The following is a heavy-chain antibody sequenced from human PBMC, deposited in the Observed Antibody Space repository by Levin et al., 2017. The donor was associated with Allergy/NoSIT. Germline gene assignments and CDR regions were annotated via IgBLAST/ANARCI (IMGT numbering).Heavy chain of an antibody. D-gene: IGHD2-2*01. J-gene: IGHJ6*02. CDR2: IYSSGST. Sequence: PSETLSLTCTVSGASISTYHWSWIRQPPGKGLEWIGYIYSSGSTNYNPSLKSRLTISVDTSRNQFSLKLSSVTAADTAVYYCARDRGIDQSGNYYYYGMDLWGQGTTVIVSS. CDR3: ARDRGIDQSGNYYYYGMDL. V-gene: IGHV4-59*01. CDR1: GASISTYH.